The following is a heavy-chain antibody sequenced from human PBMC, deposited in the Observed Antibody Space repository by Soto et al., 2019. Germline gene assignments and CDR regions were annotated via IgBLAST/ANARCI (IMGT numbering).Heavy chain of an antibody. D-gene: IGHD2-15*01. Sequence: QVQLVESGGGVIQPGRSLRLSCAASGFTFSSYGMHWDRQAPGKGLEWVAVIWYDGSNKYYADSVKGRFTISRDNSKNALYVQMNSLRAEDTAVYYCARAPRYCSGGSCSLNYWGQGTLVTVS. CDR2: IWYDGSNK. J-gene: IGHJ4*02. CDR3: ARAPRYCSGGSCSLNY. V-gene: IGHV3-33*01. CDR1: GFTFSSYG.